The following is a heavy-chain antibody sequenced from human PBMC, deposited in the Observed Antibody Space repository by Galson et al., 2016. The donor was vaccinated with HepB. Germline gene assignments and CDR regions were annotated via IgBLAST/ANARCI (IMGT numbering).Heavy chain of an antibody. CDR3: AREIGGIGSAAMGLPWGAFDI. CDR2: MNPSYGNT. Sequence: SVKVSCKASGYSLTSHYMHWVRQAPGQGLEWMGVMNPSYGNTEYAQRVRGRFSMTRDTSTSTIYMELSSLRSEDTAVYYCAREIGGIGSAAMGLPWGAFDIWGQGTMVTVSS. V-gene: IGHV1-46*01. J-gene: IGHJ3*02. CDR1: GYSLTSHY. D-gene: IGHD2-2*01.